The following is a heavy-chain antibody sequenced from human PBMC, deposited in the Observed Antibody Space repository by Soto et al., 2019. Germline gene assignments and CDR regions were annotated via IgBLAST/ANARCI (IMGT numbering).Heavy chain of an antibody. CDR2: IKQDGSEK. V-gene: IGHV3-7*01. J-gene: IGHJ3*02. CDR1: GFTFSSYW. Sequence: LRLSCAASGFTFSSYWMSWVRQAPGKGLEWVANIKQDGSEKYYVDSVKGRFTISRDNAKNSLYLQMNSLRAEDTAVYYCARDLGGYSGYGLDAFDIWGQGTMVTVSS. D-gene: IGHD5-12*01. CDR3: ARDLGGYSGYGLDAFDI.